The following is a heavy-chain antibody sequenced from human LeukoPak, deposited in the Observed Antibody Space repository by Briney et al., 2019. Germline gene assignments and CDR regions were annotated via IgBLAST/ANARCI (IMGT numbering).Heavy chain of an antibody. CDR2: IYPGDSDT. V-gene: IGHV5-51*01. Sequence: GESLKISCKASGYTFQTYWIGWVRQLPGKGPEWMGIIYPGDSDTRYSPSFQDQVIFSVDKSITTAYLQWTSLRASDTATYYCARPSDWNSGYCSGGSCPPHYWGQGNLVTVSS. D-gene: IGHD2-15*01. CDR3: ARPSDWNSGYCSGGSCPPHY. J-gene: IGHJ4*02. CDR1: GYTFQTYW.